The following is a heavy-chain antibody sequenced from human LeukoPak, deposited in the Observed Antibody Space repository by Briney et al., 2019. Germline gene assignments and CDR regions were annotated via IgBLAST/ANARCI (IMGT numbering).Heavy chain of an antibody. J-gene: IGHJ5*02. V-gene: IGHV3-7*05. CDR1: GFTFSNYW. D-gene: IGHD5-24*01. CDR3: ARASDPWLQLT. Sequence: GGSLRLSCAASGFTFSNYWMIWVRQAPGKGLEWVGNIKQDGSERRYADSVRGRFSISRDNAQTSLYLQMNSLRAEDTAVYYCARASDPWLQLTWGQGTLVTVSS. CDR2: IKQDGSER.